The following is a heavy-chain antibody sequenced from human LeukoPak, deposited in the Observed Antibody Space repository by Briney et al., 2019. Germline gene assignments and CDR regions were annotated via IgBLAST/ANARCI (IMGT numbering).Heavy chain of an antibody. V-gene: IGHV3-23*01. Sequence: PGGSLRLSCAASGFTFSSYAMSWVRQAPGKGLEWVSAISGSGGSTYYADSVKGRFTISRDNSRNTLYLQMNSLRVEDTAVYYCAKDLRGGSYVHYFDSWGQGTLITVSS. CDR1: GFTFSSYA. D-gene: IGHD1-26*01. CDR3: AKDLRGGSYVHYFDS. CDR2: ISGSGGST. J-gene: IGHJ4*02.